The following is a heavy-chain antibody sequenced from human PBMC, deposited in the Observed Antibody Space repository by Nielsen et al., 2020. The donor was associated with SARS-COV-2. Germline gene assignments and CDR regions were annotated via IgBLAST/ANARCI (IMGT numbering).Heavy chain of an antibody. Sequence: GSLRLSCAASGFTFSNYWMNWVRQAPGKGLEWVANIEEDGSEKFYLDSVKGRFTISRDNAKNSLYLQMNSLRVEDTAVYYCARVSSMWLTYMDVWGQGTTVTVSS. J-gene: IGHJ6*02. CDR2: IEEDGSEK. V-gene: IGHV3-7*01. CDR3: ARVSSMWLTYMDV. CDR1: GFTFSNYW. D-gene: IGHD6-19*01.